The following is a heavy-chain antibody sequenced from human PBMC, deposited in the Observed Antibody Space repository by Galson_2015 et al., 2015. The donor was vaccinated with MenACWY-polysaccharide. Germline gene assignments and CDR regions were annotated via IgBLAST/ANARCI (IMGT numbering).Heavy chain of an antibody. CDR1: GFTFSSYA. V-gene: IGHV3-23*01. CDR3: AKVAVAGPMSFFDY. CDR2: VSGSGSST. D-gene: IGHD6-19*01. Sequence: SLRLSCAASGFTFSSYAMGWVRQAPGKGLEWVSTVSGSGSSTYYADSVKGRFTISRDNSKNTLYLQMGSLRAEDTAVYYCAKVAVAGPMSFFDYWGQGTLVTVSS. J-gene: IGHJ4*02.